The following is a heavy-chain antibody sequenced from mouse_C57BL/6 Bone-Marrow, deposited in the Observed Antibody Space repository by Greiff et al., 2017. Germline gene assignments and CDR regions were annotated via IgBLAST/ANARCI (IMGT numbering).Heavy chain of an antibody. D-gene: IGHD2-2*01. CDR3: ARMRLFDY. CDR1: GYTFTSYW. V-gene: IGHV1-72*01. J-gene: IGHJ2*01. CDR2: IDPNSGGT. Sequence: VQLQQPGAELVKPGASVKLSCKASGYTFTSYWMHWVKQRPGRGLEWIGRIDPNSGGTKYNEKFKSKATLTVDKPSSTAYMQRSSLTSADSAVYYCARMRLFDYWGQGTTLTVSS.